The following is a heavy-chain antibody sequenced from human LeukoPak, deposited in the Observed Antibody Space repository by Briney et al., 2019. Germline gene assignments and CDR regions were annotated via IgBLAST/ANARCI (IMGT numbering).Heavy chain of an antibody. Sequence: GGSLRLSCAASGFTFSSYAMTWVRQAPGKGLEWVSASTGSGGTTYYADSVMGRFTISRDSSKNTLYLQMNSLRAEDTAVYYCARDHSRKAVAGTVDYWGQGTLVTVSS. V-gene: IGHV3-23*01. D-gene: IGHD6-19*01. CDR3: ARDHSRKAVAGTVDY. CDR1: GFTFSSYA. J-gene: IGHJ4*02. CDR2: STGSGGTT.